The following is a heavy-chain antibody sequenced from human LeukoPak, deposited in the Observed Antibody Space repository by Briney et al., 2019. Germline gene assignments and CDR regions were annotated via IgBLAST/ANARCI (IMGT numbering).Heavy chain of an antibody. V-gene: IGHV3-9*01. CDR1: GFTFDDYA. J-gene: IGHJ4*02. CDR3: AKDKSGGYYDNLTGYWDY. CDR2: ISWNSGSI. Sequence: GGSLRLSCAASGFTFDDYAMHWVRQAPGKGLEWVSGISWNSGSIGYADSVKGRFTISRDNAKNSLYLQMNSLRAEDTALYYCAKDKSGGYYDNLTGYWDYWGQGTLVTVSS. D-gene: IGHD3-9*01.